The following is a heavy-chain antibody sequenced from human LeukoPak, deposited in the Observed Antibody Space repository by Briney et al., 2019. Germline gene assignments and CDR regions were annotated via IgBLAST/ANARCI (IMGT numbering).Heavy chain of an antibody. CDR3: AREGYYDSRAYCGFDI. J-gene: IGHJ3*02. D-gene: IGHD3-22*01. CDR2: IKQDGSEK. Sequence: GALRLSCAASGFTFSSYWMSWVRQAPGKGLEWVANIKQDGSEKYCVDSVKGRFTISRDNAKNSLYLQMNSLRAEDTAVYYCAREGYYDSRAYCGFDIWGQGTMVTVSS. CDR1: GFTFSSYW. V-gene: IGHV3-7*01.